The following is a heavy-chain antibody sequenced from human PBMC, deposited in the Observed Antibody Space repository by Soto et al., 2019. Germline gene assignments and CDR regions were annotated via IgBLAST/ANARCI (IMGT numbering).Heavy chain of an antibody. CDR3: VYGYYYFYMDV. J-gene: IGHJ6*03. CDR2: ISPDSGNT. V-gene: IGHV1-8*02. Sequence: QAYLEQSGAEVKKPGTSVKVSCKASGYSLTDNGITWVRQASGQGLEYMGWISPDSGNTDYARRFQGRVTLTSDTSINTAYMELSSLRSDDTAVYARVYGYYYFYMDVWGKGTTVTVSS. D-gene: IGHD6-6*01. CDR1: GYSLTDNG.